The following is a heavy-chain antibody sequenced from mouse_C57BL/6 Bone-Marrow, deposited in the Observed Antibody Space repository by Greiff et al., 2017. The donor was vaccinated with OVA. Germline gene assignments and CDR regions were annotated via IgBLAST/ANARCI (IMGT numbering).Heavy chain of an antibody. CDR1: GYTFTSYW. Sequence: QVQLQQSGAELVMPGVSVKLSCKASGYTFTSYWMHWVKQRPGQGLEWIGEIDPSDSYTNYNQKFKGKSTLTVDKSSSTAYMQLSSLTSEDSAVYYCARRGLYDGYYDYWGQGTTLTVSS. CDR3: ARRGLYDGYYDY. CDR2: IDPSDSYT. J-gene: IGHJ2*01. D-gene: IGHD2-3*01. V-gene: IGHV1-69*01.